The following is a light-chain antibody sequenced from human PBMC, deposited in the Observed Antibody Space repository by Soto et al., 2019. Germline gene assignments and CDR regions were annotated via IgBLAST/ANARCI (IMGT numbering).Light chain of an antibody. Sequence: QPVLTQSSSASASLGSSVKLTCTLSSGHSSYIIAWHQQQPGKAPRYLMKLEGSGSYNKGSGVPDRFSGSSSGADRYLTISNLQSEDEADYYCETWDSHTQGVFGGGTKMTV. CDR2: LEGSGSY. CDR1: SGHSSYI. J-gene: IGLJ3*02. CDR3: ETWDSHTQGV. V-gene: IGLV4-60*03.